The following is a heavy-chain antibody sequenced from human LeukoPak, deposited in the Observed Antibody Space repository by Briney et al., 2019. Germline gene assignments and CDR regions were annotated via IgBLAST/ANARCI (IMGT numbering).Heavy chain of an antibody. CDR1: GFTFSSYA. D-gene: IGHD3-22*01. J-gene: IGHJ4*02. V-gene: IGHV3-33*01. Sequence: GGSLRLSCAASGFTFSSYAMHWVRQAPGKGLEWVAVIWYDGSNKNYVDSVKGRFTISRDNSKNTLYLQMNSLRDEDTAVYYCARVAMSDSSGYCDYWGQGTLVTVSS. CDR3: ARVAMSDSSGYCDY. CDR2: IWYDGSNK.